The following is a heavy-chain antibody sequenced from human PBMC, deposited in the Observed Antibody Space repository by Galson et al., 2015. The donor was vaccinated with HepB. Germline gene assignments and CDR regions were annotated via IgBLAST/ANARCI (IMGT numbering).Heavy chain of an antibody. CDR1: GYIFANYA. V-gene: IGHV7-4-1*02. Sequence: SVKVSCTASGYIFANYAVNWVRQPPGQGLEWMGWINTNTGNTTYAQGFTGRFVFSIDTSVSTAYLQISRLTAEDTAVYFCARTRSFRTDVVVVTDLFDPWGQGTLVTVSS. D-gene: IGHD2-15*01. J-gene: IGHJ5*02. CDR2: INTNTGNT. CDR3: ARTRSFRTDVVVVTDLFDP.